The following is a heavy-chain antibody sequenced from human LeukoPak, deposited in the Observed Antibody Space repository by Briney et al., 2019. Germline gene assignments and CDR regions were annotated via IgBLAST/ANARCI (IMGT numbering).Heavy chain of an antibody. CDR3: ARGLRITMVRGVKGAFDI. CDR2: IYYSGST. J-gene: IGHJ3*02. D-gene: IGHD3-10*01. Sequence: SETLSLTCTVSGGSISSYYWSWIRQSPGKGLEWIGYIYYSGSTNYNPSLKSRVTISGDTSKNQFSLKLRSVTTADTAVYYCARGLRITMVRGVKGAFDIWGQGTMVTVSS. V-gene: IGHV4-59*01. CDR1: GGSISSYY.